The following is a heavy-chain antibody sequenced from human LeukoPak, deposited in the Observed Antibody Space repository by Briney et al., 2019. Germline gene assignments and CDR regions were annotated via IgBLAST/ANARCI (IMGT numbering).Heavy chain of an antibody. J-gene: IGHJ4*02. Sequence: RASETLSLTCTVSGGSISSYYWSWIRQPPGKGLEWIGYIYYSGSTNYNPSLKSRVTISVDTSKNQFSLKLSSVTAADTAVYYCARVRYDSGGTIDYWGQGTLVTVSS. D-gene: IGHD5-12*01. V-gene: IGHV4-59*01. CDR2: IYYSGST. CDR1: GGSISSYY. CDR3: ARVRYDSGGTIDY.